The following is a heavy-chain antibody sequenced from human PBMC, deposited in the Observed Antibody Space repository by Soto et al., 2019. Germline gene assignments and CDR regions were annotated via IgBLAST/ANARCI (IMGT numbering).Heavy chain of an antibody. J-gene: IGHJ4*02. V-gene: IGHV3-30*18. CDR2: ISYDGSNK. CDR1: GFTFSSYG. CDR3: AKSLPPDFWSGYFDY. Sequence: GGSLRLSCAASGFTFSSYGMHWVRQAPGKGLEWVAVISYDGSNKYYADSVKGRFTISRDNSKNTLYLQMNSLRDEDTAVYYCAKSLPPDFWSGYFDYWGQGTLVTVSS. D-gene: IGHD3-3*01.